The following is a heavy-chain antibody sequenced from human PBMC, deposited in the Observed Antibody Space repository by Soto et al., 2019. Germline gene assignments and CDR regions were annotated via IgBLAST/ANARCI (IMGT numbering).Heavy chain of an antibody. CDR1: GFTFSSYA. Sequence: QAVGSLRLSCAASGFTFSSYAMSWVRQAPGKGLEWVSAISGSGGSTYYADSVKGRFTISRDNSKNTLYLQMNSLRAEDTAVYYCAKDREHYYDSSGYIDAFDIWGQGTMVTVSS. D-gene: IGHD3-22*01. J-gene: IGHJ3*02. CDR3: AKDREHYYDSSGYIDAFDI. CDR2: ISGSGGST. V-gene: IGHV3-23*01.